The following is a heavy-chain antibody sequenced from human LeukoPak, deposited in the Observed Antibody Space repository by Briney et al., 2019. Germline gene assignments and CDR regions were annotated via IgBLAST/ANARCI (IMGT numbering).Heavy chain of an antibody. J-gene: IGHJ6*02. CDR2: ISSSSRTI. CDR3: ARLRYYAMDV. V-gene: IGHV3-48*01. Sequence: PGGSLRLSCAASVFTFSTYDMNWVRQAPGKGLEWVSYISSSSRTISYADSVKGRFTITRDNAKNSLYLQMNSLRAEDTAVYYCARLRYYAMDVWGQGTTVTASS. CDR1: VFTFSTYD.